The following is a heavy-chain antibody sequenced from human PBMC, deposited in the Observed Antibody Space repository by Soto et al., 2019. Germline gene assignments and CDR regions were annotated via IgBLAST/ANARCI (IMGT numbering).Heavy chain of an antibody. V-gene: IGHV3-74*03. CDR1: GFTFGDYW. CDR3: ATGEVDF. Sequence: PGGSLRLSCAASGFTFGDYWMHWVRQPPGKGPEWVSRMTGDGRTTQYADSVKGRFTASRDNAKSTLYLQMNSLRAEDTAVYYCATGEVDFWGPGILVTVSS. CDR2: MTGDGRTT. J-gene: IGHJ4*02.